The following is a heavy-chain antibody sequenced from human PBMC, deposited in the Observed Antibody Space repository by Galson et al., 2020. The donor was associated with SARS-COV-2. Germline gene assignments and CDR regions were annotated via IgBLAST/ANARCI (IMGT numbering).Heavy chain of an antibody. D-gene: IGHD6-19*01. V-gene: IGHV4-59*11. CDR2: IYNSGNT. CDR3: SRAAVAGPLGY. J-gene: IGHJ4*02. Sequence: SETLSLTCTVSGGSISSHSWSWIRQSPGKGLEWIGCIYNSGNTDYNPSLKSRVTRSIDTSKNQSSLKESSVTAADTAVYYCSRAAVAGPLGYWGQGTLVTVSS. CDR1: GGSISSHS.